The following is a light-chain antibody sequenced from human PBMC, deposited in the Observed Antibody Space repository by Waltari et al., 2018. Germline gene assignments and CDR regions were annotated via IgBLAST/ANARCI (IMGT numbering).Light chain of an antibody. CDR3: QQYDGSAVT. J-gene: IGKJ4*01. Sequence: IVLKQSPGTLSLSPGERATLSCRASQSVTSISLAWYQSKPGQAPRRLIYGTASRATGFPDRFSGSGSGTDFTLTISRLEPEDFAVYHCQQYDGSAVTFGGGTKVEIK. V-gene: IGKV3-20*01. CDR2: GTA. CDR1: QSVTSIS.